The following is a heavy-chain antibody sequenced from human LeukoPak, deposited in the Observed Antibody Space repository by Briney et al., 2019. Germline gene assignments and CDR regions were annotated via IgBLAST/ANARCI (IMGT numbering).Heavy chain of an antibody. CDR2: ISGYNGNT. D-gene: IGHD3-9*01. V-gene: IGHV1-18*01. J-gene: IGHJ4*02. CDR3: ARYYDILTGLDY. CDR1: GYIFTSYG. Sequence: ASVKVSCKVSGYIFTSYGITWVRQAPGQGREWMGWISGYNGNTNHAQKIQGRVTLTADTSTSTAYMELRSLRSDDTAVYYCARYYDILTGLDYWGQGTLVTVSS.